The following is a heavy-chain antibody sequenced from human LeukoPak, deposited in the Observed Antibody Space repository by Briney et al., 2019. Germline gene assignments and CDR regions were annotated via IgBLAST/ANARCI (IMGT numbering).Heavy chain of an antibody. D-gene: IGHD3-22*01. CDR1: GYTFTSYY. J-gene: IGHJ4*02. CDR2: INPSGGST. V-gene: IGHV1-46*01. Sequence: ASVKVSCKASGYTFTSYYMHWVRQAPGQGLEWMGIINPSGGSTSYTQKFQGRVTMTRDTSTSTVYMERSSLRSEDTAVYYCARDYYDSSSYYYVPSDYWGQGTLVTVSS. CDR3: ARDYYDSSSYYYVPSDY.